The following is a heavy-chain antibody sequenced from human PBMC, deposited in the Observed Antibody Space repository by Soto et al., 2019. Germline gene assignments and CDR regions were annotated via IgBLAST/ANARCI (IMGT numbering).Heavy chain of an antibody. Sequence: GGSLRLSCISSGFTFRTYTMNWVRQAPGKGLEWVSGIRGFSPYTFYAESVKGRFTISRDNAKNSLYLQMNSLRAEDTAVYYCARARGSAATDSYYNAMDVWGQGTTVTVSS. CDR2: IRGFSPYT. J-gene: IGHJ6*02. D-gene: IGHD2-15*01. V-gene: IGHV3-21*01. CDR3: ARARGSAATDSYYNAMDV. CDR1: GFTFRTYT.